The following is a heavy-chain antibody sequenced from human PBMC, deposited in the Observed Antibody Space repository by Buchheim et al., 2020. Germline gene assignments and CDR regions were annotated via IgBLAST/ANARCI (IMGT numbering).Heavy chain of an antibody. D-gene: IGHD5-18*01. V-gene: IGHV4-4*02. Sequence: QVQLQESGPGLVKPSGTLSLTCAVSSGSIGSGNWWSWVRQPPGKGLEWIGEIYHSGSTNFNASLKSRVSMSMDKSKNQFSLQLTSVTAADTAVYYCAGEQLKYGMDVWGQGTT. CDR1: SGSIGSGNW. J-gene: IGHJ6*02. CDR3: AGEQLKYGMDV. CDR2: IYHSGST.